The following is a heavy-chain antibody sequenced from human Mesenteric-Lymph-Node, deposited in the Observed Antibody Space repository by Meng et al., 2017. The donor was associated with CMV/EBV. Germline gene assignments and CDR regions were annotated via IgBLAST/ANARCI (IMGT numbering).Heavy chain of an antibody. J-gene: IGHJ4*02. V-gene: IGHV3-21*01. Sequence: AASGFTFSSYAMSWVRQAPGKGLEWVSSITSSGAFIHYADSVKGRFTVSRDNAKNSLYLQLSSLRAEDTAVYYCARDSVTTDGILDYWGQGTLVTVSS. CDR2: ITSSGAFI. CDR3: ARDSVTTDGILDY. D-gene: IGHD1-1*01. CDR1: GFTFSSYA.